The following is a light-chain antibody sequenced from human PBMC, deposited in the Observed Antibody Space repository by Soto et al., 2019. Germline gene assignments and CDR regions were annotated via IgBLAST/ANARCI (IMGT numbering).Light chain of an antibody. CDR2: EVR. Sequence: QSALTQPASVSGSPGQSITIACTGTNRDVGSYNLVSWYQQCPGEAPKLIISEVRNRPSGISYRFTGSKSGNTASLTISGLQAEDEADYYCSSYTTTSTLVFGGGTKVTVL. CDR1: NRDVGSYNL. J-gene: IGLJ3*02. CDR3: SSYTTTSTLV. V-gene: IGLV2-14*01.